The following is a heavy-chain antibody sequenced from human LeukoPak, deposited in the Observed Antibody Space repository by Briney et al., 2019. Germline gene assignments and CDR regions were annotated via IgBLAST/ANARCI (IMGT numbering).Heavy chain of an antibody. CDR3: AKDPGDSVRGYYMDV. Sequence: PGGSLRLSCAAYGFTFSDCGMHWARQAPGKGLEWVSFIYNDGRKQYYADSLKGRFTISRDNSKNMLYLQVNSVTADDTAVYYCAKDPGDSVRGYYMDVWGEGTTVIVSS. V-gene: IGHV3-30*02. J-gene: IGHJ6*03. CDR2: IYNDGRKQ. D-gene: IGHD1-26*01. CDR1: GFTFSDCG.